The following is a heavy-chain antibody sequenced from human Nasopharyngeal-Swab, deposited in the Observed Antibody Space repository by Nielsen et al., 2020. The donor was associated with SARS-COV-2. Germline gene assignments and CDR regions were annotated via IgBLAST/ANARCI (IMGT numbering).Heavy chain of an antibody. V-gene: IGHV4-59*01. Sequence: SETLSLTCTASGGSISSYYWSWIRQPPGKGLEWIGYIYYSGSTNYNPSLKSRVTISVDTSKNQFSLKLSSVTAADTAAYYCARVGYCSSTSCYAAYYFDYWGQGTLVTVSS. D-gene: IGHD2-2*01. CDR1: GGSISSYY. CDR2: IYYSGST. J-gene: IGHJ4*02. CDR3: ARVGYCSSTSCYAAYYFDY.